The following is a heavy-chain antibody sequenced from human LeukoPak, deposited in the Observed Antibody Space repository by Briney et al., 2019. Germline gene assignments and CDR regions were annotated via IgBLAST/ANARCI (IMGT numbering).Heavy chain of an antibody. V-gene: IGHV1-2*02. CDR3: ARGHDNTGYNYFDY. Sequence: GASVKLSCKASGYTFTDYYIHWVRQAPGQGLERMGWINPNSGGTNYAHKFQGRVTMTRDTSIATTYMDLSSLMSDDTAVYYCARGHDNTGYNYFDYWGQGTLVTVSS. J-gene: IGHJ4*02. D-gene: IGHD3-9*01. CDR2: INPNSGGT. CDR1: GYTFTDYY.